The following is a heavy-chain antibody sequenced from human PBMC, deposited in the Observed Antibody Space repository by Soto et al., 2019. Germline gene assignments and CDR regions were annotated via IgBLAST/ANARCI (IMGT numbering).Heavy chain of an antibody. Sequence: SETLSLTCTVSGGSISSGGYYLRWIRPHPGKGLEWIGYIYYSGSTYYNPSLKSRVTISVDTSKNQFSLKLSSVTAADTAVYYCARHRGSYPPPEGYYFDYWGQGTLVTVSS. CDR2: IYYSGST. CDR1: GGSISSGGYY. J-gene: IGHJ4*02. CDR3: ARHRGSYPPPEGYYFDY. V-gene: IGHV4-31*03. D-gene: IGHD1-26*01.